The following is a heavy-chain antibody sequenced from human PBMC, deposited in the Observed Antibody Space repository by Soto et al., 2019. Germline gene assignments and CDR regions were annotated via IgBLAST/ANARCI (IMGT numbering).Heavy chain of an antibody. Sequence: GESLKISCKGSGYSFTSYGISWVRQAPGQGLEWMGWISAYNGNTNYAQKLQGRVTMTTDTSTSTAYMELRSLRSDDTAVYYCARDLPLVDDFWSGYYHYFDYWGQGTLVTVSS. J-gene: IGHJ4*02. D-gene: IGHD3-3*01. CDR1: GYSFTSYG. CDR3: ARDLPLVDDFWSGYYHYFDY. CDR2: ISAYNGNT. V-gene: IGHV1-18*01.